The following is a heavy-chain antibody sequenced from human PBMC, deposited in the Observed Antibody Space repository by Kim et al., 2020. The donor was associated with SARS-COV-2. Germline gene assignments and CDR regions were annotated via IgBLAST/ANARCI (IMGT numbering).Heavy chain of an antibody. CDR2: ISYDGSNK. V-gene: IGHV3-30*04. J-gene: IGHJ4*02. CDR3: ARDPRITNPAFDY. Sequence: GGSLRLSCAASGFTFSSYAMHWVRQAPGKGLEWVAVISYDGSNKHYADSVKGRFTISRDNSKNTLYLQMNSLRAEDTAVYYCARDPRITNPAFDYWGQGTLVTVSS. CDR1: GFTFSSYA. D-gene: IGHD3-10*01.